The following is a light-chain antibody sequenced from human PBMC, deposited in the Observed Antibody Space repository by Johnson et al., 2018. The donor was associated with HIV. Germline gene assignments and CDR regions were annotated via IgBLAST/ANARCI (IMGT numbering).Light chain of an antibody. CDR2: DNN. V-gene: IGLV1-51*01. Sequence: QSVLTQPPSVSAAPGQTVTISCSGSSSNVGSSFVSWYRQVPGTAPKLLIYDNNKRPSGIPGRFSGSKSGTSATLGITGLPTGDEADYYCGTWDTSLSSGVFGTGTRVTVL. CDR1: SSNVGSSF. J-gene: IGLJ1*01. CDR3: GTWDTSLSSGV.